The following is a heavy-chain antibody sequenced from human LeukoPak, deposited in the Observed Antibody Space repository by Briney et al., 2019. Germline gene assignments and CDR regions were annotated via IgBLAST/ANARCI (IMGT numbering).Heavy chain of an antibody. D-gene: IGHD5/OR15-5a*01. J-gene: IGHJ4*02. CDR1: GFTFSSYG. CDR2: IRYDGSNK. Sequence: PGGSLRLSCAASGFTFSSYGMHWVRQAPGKGLEWVAVIRYDGSNKYYAYSVKGRFTISRDNSKNTLYLQMNSLRAEDTAVYYCAKAEGSVLSYFDYWGQGTLVTVSS. CDR3: AKAEGSVLSYFDY. V-gene: IGHV3-30*02.